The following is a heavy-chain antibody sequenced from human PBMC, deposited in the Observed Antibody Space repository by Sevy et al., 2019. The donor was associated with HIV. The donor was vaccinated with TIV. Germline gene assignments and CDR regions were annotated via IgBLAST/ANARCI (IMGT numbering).Heavy chain of an antibody. CDR3: AREGDDTPCGFDF. D-gene: IGHD2-21*01. V-gene: IGHV3-53*01. CDR1: GFTLTSSY. Sequence: GGSLRLSCVVSGFTLTSSYMNWVRQAPGKGLEWVSVIHAGGDTYYADSVKGRFTISRDTSKNTVYLQMNSLRGEDTAIYYCAREGDDTPCGFDFWGQGTLVTVSS. CDR2: IHAGGDT. J-gene: IGHJ4*02.